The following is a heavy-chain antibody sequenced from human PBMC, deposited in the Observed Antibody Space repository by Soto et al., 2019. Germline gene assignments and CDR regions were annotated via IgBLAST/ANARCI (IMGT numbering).Heavy chain of an antibody. CDR3: ARSHFDY. Sequence: GGSLRLSCAASGFTFSSYAMHWVRQAPGKGLEWVAVISYDGSNKYYADSVKGRFTISRDNSKNTLYLQMNSLRAEDTAVYYCARSHFDYWGQGTLVTVSS. CDR2: ISYDGSNK. V-gene: IGHV3-30-3*01. CDR1: GFTFSSYA. J-gene: IGHJ4*02.